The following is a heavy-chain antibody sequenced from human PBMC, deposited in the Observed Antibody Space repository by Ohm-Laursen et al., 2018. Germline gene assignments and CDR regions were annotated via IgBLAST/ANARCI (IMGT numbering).Heavy chain of an antibody. CDR3: AKGLEYYYGSGSFD. J-gene: IGHJ4*02. D-gene: IGHD3-10*01. V-gene: IGHV3-23*01. CDR1: GLTFDSET. CDR2: ISGTGSNT. Sequence: SLRLSCAASGLTFDSETMTWVRQAPGKGLEWVSGISGTGSNTFYAGSVKGRFIISRDNSKNTVFLQMNSLRAEDTAVYYCAKGLEYYYGSGSFDWGQGTLVTVTS.